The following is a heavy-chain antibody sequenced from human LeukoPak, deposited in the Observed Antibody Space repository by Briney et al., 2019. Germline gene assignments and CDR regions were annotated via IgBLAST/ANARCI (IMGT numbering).Heavy chain of an antibody. CDR3: ARRGPNTYYYYYMDV. D-gene: IGHD1/OR15-1a*01. V-gene: IGHV1-18*01. CDR2: ISAYNGNT. J-gene: IGHJ6*03. CDR1: GYTFTSYG. Sequence: GASVKVSCKASGYTFTSYGISWVRQAPGQGLEWMGWISAYNGNTNYAQKLQGRVTMTTDTSTSTAYMELRSLRSDDTAVYYCARRGPNTYYYYYMDVWGKGTTVTVSS.